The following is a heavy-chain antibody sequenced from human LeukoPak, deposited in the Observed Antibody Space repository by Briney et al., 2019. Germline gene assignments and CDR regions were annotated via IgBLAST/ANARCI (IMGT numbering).Heavy chain of an antibody. D-gene: IGHD4-17*01. CDR2: INPNSGGT. V-gene: IGHV1-2*02. CDR1: GYTLTGYD. J-gene: IGHJ4*02. Sequence: GASVKVSCKASGYTLTGYDIHWVRQATGQGLEWMGWINPNSGGTNYAQKFQGRVTMTRDTSISTAYMELSRLRSDDTAVYYCARDLTGMVPHFTVTTLGFWGQGSLVTVSS. CDR3: ARDLTGMVPHFTVTTLGF.